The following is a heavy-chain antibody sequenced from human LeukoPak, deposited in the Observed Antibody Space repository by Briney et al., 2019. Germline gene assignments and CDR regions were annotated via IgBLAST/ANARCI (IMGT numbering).Heavy chain of an antibody. CDR1: GFTFSYHW. D-gene: IGHD3-22*01. Sequence: GGSLRLSCAASGFTFSYHWMTWVRQAPGKGLEWVSSISSSSSYIYYADSVKGRFTISRDNAKNSLYLQMNSLRAEDTAVYYCARDSSGPDYWGQGTLVTVSS. CDR2: ISSSSSYI. CDR3: ARDSSGPDY. V-gene: IGHV3-21*01. J-gene: IGHJ4*02.